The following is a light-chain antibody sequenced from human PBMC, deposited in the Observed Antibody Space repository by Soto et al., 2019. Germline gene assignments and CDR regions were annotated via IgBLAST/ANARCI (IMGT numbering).Light chain of an antibody. CDR2: EAS. CDR3: QQYKSYSRT. J-gene: IGKJ1*01. Sequence: DIQLTQSPSTLSASVGDRVTITCRASQSINTWLAWYQQKPGKAPKLLIYEASSLESGVPSRFVGSGSGTEFALTISSLQPGDFATYYCQQYKSYSRTFGQGTKVEIK. V-gene: IGKV1-5*03. CDR1: QSINTW.